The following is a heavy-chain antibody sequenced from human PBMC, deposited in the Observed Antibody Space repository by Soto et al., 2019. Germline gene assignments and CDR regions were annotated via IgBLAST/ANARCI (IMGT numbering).Heavy chain of an antibody. D-gene: IGHD6-6*01. CDR2: VSAYNGER. CDR3: SRGTSIPASGDY. J-gene: IGHJ4*01. V-gene: IGHV1-18*01. Sequence: QVQLVQSGAEVKKPGASVKVSCKASGYTFTNYGINWVRQAPGQGLEWLGWVSAYNGERRYAQRVQARVIMTTDTSTTTAYMELRSLRSGDRAVYYCSRGTSIPASGDYWGQGTLVTVSS. CDR1: GYTFTNYG.